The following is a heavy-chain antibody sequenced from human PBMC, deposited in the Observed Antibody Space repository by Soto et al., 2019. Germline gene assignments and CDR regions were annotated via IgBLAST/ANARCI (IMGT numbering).Heavy chain of an antibody. V-gene: IGHV3-30*04. D-gene: IGHD3-16*01. Sequence: GGSLRLSCAASGFSFSMYAMHWVRQAPGKGLECVAGISQDGSNKYTVDSVRGRFTISRDNSKKKLYLVMNRVRPDDTATYYCARIGASFVWNVRNDPLDIWGPGTMATVSS. J-gene: IGHJ3*02. CDR3: ARIGASFVWNVRNDPLDI. CDR1: GFSFSMYA. CDR2: ISQDGSNK.